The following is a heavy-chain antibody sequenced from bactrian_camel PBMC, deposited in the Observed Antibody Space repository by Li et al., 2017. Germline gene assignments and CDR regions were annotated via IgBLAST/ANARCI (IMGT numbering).Heavy chain of an antibody. Sequence: VQLVESGGGLVQPGGSLRLSCSAGGSTSMYWWMGWVRQTPGKEREGVAAISSDGIPTYEDSVRGRFTISKDNTKNTLYLQMNSLKPEDTAMYYCAADFLQYCRGGRLNYWGQGTQVTVS. CDR1: GSTSMYWW. CDR2: ISSDGIP. J-gene: IGHJ4*01. CDR3: AADFLQYCRGGRLNY. D-gene: IGHD7*01. V-gene: IGHV3S67*01.